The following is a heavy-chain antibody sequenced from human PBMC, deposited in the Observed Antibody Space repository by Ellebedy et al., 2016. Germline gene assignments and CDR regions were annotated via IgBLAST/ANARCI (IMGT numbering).Heavy chain of an antibody. CDR3: ARDPGSWSTYSWFDP. V-gene: IGHV4-59*01. D-gene: IGHD5/OR15-5a*01. CDR2: IYSTGIT. CDR1: GGSIRDYY. J-gene: IGHJ5*02. Sequence: SETLSLTCFVSGGSIRDYYWSWIRQPPGKTLELIGSIYSTGITNYNPALKSRVSISVDTSQNHFSLTLHSVTAADTAIYYCARDPGSWSTYSWFDPWGRGTLVTVSS.